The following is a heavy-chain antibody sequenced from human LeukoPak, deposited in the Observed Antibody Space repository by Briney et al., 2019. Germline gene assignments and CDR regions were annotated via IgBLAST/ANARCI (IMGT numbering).Heavy chain of an antibody. D-gene: IGHD1-26*01. Sequence: GSLRLSCAASGFTFSNSAMGWVRQAPGKGLEWVAGISGSGGTTYYADSVRGRFTITRDNFKNTVDLQMDSLRVEDTAIYFCAKDYVGVLPETYDHWGQGTLVTVSA. CDR3: AKDYVGVLPETYDH. CDR2: ISGSGGTT. J-gene: IGHJ4*02. CDR1: GFTFSNSA. V-gene: IGHV3-23*01.